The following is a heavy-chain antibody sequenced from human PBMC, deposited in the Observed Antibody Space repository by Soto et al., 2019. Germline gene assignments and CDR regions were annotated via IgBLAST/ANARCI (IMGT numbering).Heavy chain of an antibody. CDR1: GGTFISYA. CDR3: ARGPPYYYDSSGYCGY. Sequence: GASVKVSCKASGGTFISYAISWVRQAPGQGLEWMGGIIPIFGTANYAQKFQGRVTITADESTSTAYMELSSLRSEDTAVYYCARGPPYYYDSSGYCGYWGQGTLVTVSS. CDR2: IIPIFGTA. D-gene: IGHD3-22*01. V-gene: IGHV1-69*13. J-gene: IGHJ4*02.